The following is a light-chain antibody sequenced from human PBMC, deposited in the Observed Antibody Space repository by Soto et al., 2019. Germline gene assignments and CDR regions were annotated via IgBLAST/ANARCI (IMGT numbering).Light chain of an antibody. CDR1: SSDIGGYNY. Sequence: QSALTQPRSVSGSPGQSVTISCTGTSSDIGGYNYVSWYQQHPGKAPKLMIYTVTKQPSGVPDRFSGSKSDNTASLTISGLQADDEADYYCCSYAGSSSYVFGTGTKLTVL. V-gene: IGLV2-11*01. CDR3: CSYAGSSSYV. CDR2: TVT. J-gene: IGLJ1*01.